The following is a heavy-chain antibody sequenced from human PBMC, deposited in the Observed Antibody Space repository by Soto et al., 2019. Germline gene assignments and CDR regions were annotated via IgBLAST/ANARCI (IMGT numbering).Heavy chain of an antibody. Sequence: EVQLLESGGGLVQPGGSLRLSCAASGSTFSTFAMSWVRQAPGQGLEWVSGIGGRGISTYYADSVKGRFTISRDNSKNTLYLQINSLRAEDTAVYYCARDPVLAGDGPFDYWGQGTLVTVSS. D-gene: IGHD2-15*01. J-gene: IGHJ4*02. CDR1: GSTFSTFA. V-gene: IGHV3-23*01. CDR3: ARDPVLAGDGPFDY. CDR2: IGGRGIST.